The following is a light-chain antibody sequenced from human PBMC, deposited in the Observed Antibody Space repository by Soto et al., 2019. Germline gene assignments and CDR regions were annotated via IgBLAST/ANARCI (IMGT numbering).Light chain of an antibody. CDR2: GAS. CDR1: QSVSSNY. V-gene: IGKV3-20*01. CDR3: QQYGGAPWT. J-gene: IGKJ1*01. Sequence: EIVLTQSPGTLSLSPGERATLSCRASQSVSSNYLGWYQQKPGQVPRLLIYGASSSATGIPDRFSGSGSGTDFTLTISRLEPEDFAVYFCQQYGGAPWTFGQGTKVDIK.